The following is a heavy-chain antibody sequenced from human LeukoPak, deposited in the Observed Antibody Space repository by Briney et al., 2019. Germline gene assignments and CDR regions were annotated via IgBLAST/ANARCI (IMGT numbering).Heavy chain of an antibody. D-gene: IGHD3-10*01. J-gene: IGHJ4*02. V-gene: IGHV3-30*01. CDR2: ISHDGSSK. CDR3: ARDGIPRGSGSYGAD. Sequence: GGSLRLSCAASGFTFSTCAMHWVRQAPGKGLEWVAVISHDGSSKNYADSVKGRFTISRDNSQNTLYVQMNSLRAEDTAVYYRARDGIPRGSGSYGADWGQGTLVTVSS. CDR1: GFTFSTCA.